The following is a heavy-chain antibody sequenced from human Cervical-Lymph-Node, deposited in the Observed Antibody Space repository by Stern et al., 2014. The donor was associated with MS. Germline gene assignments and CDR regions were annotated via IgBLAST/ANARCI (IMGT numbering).Heavy chain of an antibody. CDR1: GFTFTTYG. Sequence: VQLVESGGGVVQPGRSLRLSCAASGFTFTTYGMHWVRQGPGKGPEWVAVIWNDGSNRYYGNSVKGRFTISRDNSKNTLFLQMNSLRAEDTAVYYCVKAGDGVGATLVDWGQGTLVTVSS. CDR3: VKAGDGVGATLVD. CDR2: IWNDGSNR. J-gene: IGHJ4*02. V-gene: IGHV3-33*06. D-gene: IGHD1-26*01.